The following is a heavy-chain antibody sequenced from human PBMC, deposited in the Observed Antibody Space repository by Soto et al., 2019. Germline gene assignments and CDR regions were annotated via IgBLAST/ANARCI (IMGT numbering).Heavy chain of an antibody. CDR3: ATEMATKRDY. V-gene: IGHV3-48*03. Sequence: GGYLRLSCASSGSIFSSYEMNLVRQAPGKGLEWVSYISSSGSTIYYADSVKGRFTISRDNAKNSLYLQMNSLRAEDTAVYYCATEMATKRDYWGQGTLVTVSS. CDR2: ISSSGSTI. J-gene: IGHJ4*02. CDR1: GSIFSSYE. D-gene: IGHD5-12*01.